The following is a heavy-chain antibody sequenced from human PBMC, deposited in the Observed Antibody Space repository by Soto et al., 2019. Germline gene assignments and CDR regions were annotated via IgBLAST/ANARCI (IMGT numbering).Heavy chain of an antibody. CDR2: IYQSGVT. CDR3: AGMPYTSGLRFDP. J-gene: IGHJ5*02. D-gene: IGHD6-19*01. Sequence: TLSLTCNMSGDSYSISTYSWSWIRQPPGKALQWIGFIYQSGVTSYNPSLASRVSISLDRSNNQCSLKLRSVTAADTAVYFCAGMPYTSGLRFDPWGPGTLVTVSS. V-gene: IGHV4-30-2*01. CDR1: GDSYSISTYS.